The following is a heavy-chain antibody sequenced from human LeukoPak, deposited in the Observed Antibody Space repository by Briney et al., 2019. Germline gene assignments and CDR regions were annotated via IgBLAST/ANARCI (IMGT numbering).Heavy chain of an antibody. V-gene: IGHV5-51*01. Sequence: PGESLMISCMNSRYNFNNYWIGWVRQMPGKGLEWMGIIYLGDSDTRYSPSFRGQVTISADKSISTAYLQWSSLKASDTAMYYCARQGATVTYPDYWGQGTLVTVSS. D-gene: IGHD4-17*01. CDR1: RYNFNNYW. J-gene: IGHJ4*02. CDR2: IYLGDSDT. CDR3: ARQGATVTYPDY.